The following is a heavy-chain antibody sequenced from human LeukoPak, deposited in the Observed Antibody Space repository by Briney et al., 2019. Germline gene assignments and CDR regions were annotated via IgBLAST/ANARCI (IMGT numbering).Heavy chain of an antibody. CDR3: AKGGNTNFYYGDV. CDR1: GGSMTNLY. CDR2: IYDSGST. J-gene: IGHJ6*02. V-gene: IGHV4-59*01. Sequence: SETLSLTCSVSGGSMTNLYRTWIRQPPGKGLEWIGDIYDSGSTRYNTSLESRVTISVDTSKNQFSLKLSSVTAADTAVYYCAKGGNTNFYYGDVWGQGTTVTVSS. D-gene: IGHD2/OR15-2a*01.